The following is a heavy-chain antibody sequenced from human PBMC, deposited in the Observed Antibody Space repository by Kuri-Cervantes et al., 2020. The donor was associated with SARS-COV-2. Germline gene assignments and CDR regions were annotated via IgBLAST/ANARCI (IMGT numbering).Heavy chain of an antibody. Sequence: GGSLRLSCAVYGGSFSGYYWSWIRQPPGKGLEWVALISYDGSNKFYADSVKGRFTISRDNSKNTLYLQMNSLRAEDTAVYYCARPPLITIFGDYFDYWGQGTLVTVSS. V-gene: IGHV3-30*03. D-gene: IGHD3-3*01. J-gene: IGHJ4*02. CDR2: ISYDGSNK. CDR1: GGSFSGYY. CDR3: ARPPLITIFGDYFDY.